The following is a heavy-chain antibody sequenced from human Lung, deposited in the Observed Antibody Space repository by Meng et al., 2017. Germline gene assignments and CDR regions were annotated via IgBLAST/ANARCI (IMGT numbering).Heavy chain of an antibody. V-gene: IGHV4-34*01. CDR2: INQSGST. J-gene: IGHJ4*02. CDR1: CGSFSDYY. Sequence: QVEVQLWVAGLLEPSGTLSLSCVVCCGSFSDYYWSWIRQPPGKGLEWIGEINQSGSTNYNPSLESRATISVDTSQNNLSLKLSSVTAADSAVYYCARGPTTMAHDFDYWGQGTLVTVSS. CDR3: ARGPTTMAHDFDY. D-gene: IGHD4-11*01.